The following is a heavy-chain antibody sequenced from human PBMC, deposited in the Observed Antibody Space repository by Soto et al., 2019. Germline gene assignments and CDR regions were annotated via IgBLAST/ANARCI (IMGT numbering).Heavy chain of an antibody. CDR2: IYSDGSST. CDR3: ARDLRGYCSSTSCYAFHYFDY. Sequence: EVQLVESGGGLVQPGGSLRLSCAASGFTFSSYWMHWVRQAPGKGLVWVSRIYSDGSSTSYADSVKGRVTISRDNAKKTLYLQMNSLRAEDTAVYYCARDLRGYCSSTSCYAFHYFDYWGQGTLVTVSS. D-gene: IGHD2-2*01. V-gene: IGHV3-74*01. J-gene: IGHJ4*02. CDR1: GFTFSSYW.